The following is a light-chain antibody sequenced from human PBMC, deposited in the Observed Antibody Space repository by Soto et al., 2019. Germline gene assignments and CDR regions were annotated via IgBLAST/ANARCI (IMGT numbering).Light chain of an antibody. CDR1: QSVTSSY. V-gene: IGKV3D-20*02. CDR3: QQRSIWPPWT. CDR2: DAS. J-gene: IGKJ1*01. Sequence: EIVLTQSPGTLSLYPVESATLSCRASQSVTSSYIAWYQQKPGQAPRLLIYDASVRATGVPARFSGSGSGTDFSLTISSLEPEDFAIYYRQQRSIWPPWTFGQGTKVDIK.